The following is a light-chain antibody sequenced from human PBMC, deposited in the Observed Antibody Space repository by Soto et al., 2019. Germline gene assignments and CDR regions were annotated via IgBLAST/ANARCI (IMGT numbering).Light chain of an antibody. J-gene: IGKJ1*01. Sequence: EIVMTQSPATLSVSPGERATLSCRASQSVSNLAWCQQKRGQAPRLLIYGASTRATGIPARFSGSGSGTEFTLSISSLQSEDSAVYYCQQYNDWPPWTFGQGTEVEIK. CDR2: GAS. V-gene: IGKV3-15*01. CDR1: QSVSN. CDR3: QQYNDWPPWT.